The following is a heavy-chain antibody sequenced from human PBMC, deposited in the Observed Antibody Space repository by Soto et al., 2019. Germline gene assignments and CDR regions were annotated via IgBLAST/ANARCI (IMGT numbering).Heavy chain of an antibody. Sequence: QITLKESGPTLVKPTQTLTLTCTFSGFSLSTYGVGVGWFRQPPGKALEWLALIYWDDDDRYSPSLKSRLTFTKDTSRNQVFLTATNMDPVDTATYFCGHRHPGIDHYYDYWGQGILVTVSS. CDR3: GHRHPGIDHYYDY. V-gene: IGHV2-5*02. CDR1: GFSLSTYGVG. D-gene: IGHD2-21*01. CDR2: IYWDDDD. J-gene: IGHJ4*02.